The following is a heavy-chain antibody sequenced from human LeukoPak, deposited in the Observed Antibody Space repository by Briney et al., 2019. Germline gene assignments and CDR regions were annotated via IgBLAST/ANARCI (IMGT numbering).Heavy chain of an antibody. CDR3: ARGSSFRMLLGFVTWYFDL. J-gene: IGHJ2*01. V-gene: IGHV3-21*01. Sequence: GGSLRFSCAASGFTFSSYSMNWVRQAPGKGLEWVSSISSSSSYIYYADSVKGRFTISRDNAKNSLYLQMNSLRAEDTAVYYCARGSSFRMLLGFVTWYFDLWGRGTPVTVSS. D-gene: IGHD3-10*01. CDR1: GFTFSSYS. CDR2: ISSSSSYI.